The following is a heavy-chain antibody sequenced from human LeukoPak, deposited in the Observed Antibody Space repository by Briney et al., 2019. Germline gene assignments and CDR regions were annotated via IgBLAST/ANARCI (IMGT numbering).Heavy chain of an antibody. CDR1: GFTFSSYS. D-gene: IGHD2-21*01. Sequence: GGSLRLSCAAFGFTFSSYSMNWVRQAPGKGLEWVSGITGSGGTTYYADSVKGRATISRDNSKNTLYLQMNSLRAEDTAIYYCARDLRVISFDNWGQGTLVSVSS. J-gene: IGHJ4*02. V-gene: IGHV3-23*01. CDR3: ARDLRVISFDN. CDR2: ITGSGGTT.